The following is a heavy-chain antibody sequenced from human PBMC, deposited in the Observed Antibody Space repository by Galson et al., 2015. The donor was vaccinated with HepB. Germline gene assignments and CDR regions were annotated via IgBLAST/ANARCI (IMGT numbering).Heavy chain of an antibody. D-gene: IGHD2-15*01. CDR1: GFTYNQYW. Sequence: SLRLSCAASGFTYNQYWVTWVRQAPGKGLEWVASISQDGSEKNYVDSVQGRFTISRDNVKNSVYLQMNSLRAEDTAVYYCARVGYCSGAGCRGRDWFDPWGQGTLVTVSS. J-gene: IGHJ5*02. V-gene: IGHV3-7*01. CDR3: ARVGYCSGAGCRGRDWFDP. CDR2: ISQDGSEK.